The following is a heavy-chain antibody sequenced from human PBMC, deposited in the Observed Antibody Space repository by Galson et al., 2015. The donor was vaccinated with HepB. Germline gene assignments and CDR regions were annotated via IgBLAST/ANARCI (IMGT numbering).Heavy chain of an antibody. CDR1: GFTFSSYW. Sequence: SLRLSCAASGFTFSSYWMSWVRQAPGKGLEWVANIKQDGSEKYYVDSVKGRFTISRDNAKNSLYLQMNSLRAEDTAVYYCAREGGYCSGGSCYYYGTDVWGQGTTVTVSS. CDR2: IKQDGSEK. V-gene: IGHV3-7*01. D-gene: IGHD2-15*01. CDR3: AREGGYCSGGSCYYYGTDV. J-gene: IGHJ6*02.